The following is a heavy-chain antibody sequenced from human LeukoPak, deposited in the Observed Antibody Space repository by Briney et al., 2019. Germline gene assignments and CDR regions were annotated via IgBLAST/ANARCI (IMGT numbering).Heavy chain of an antibody. Sequence: SESLSLTCSVSGGSISSDYWRWVRQPPGKELEWVGYISSSGRSDHNPSLKSRVTLSVDSSKNQFSLRLISVTAADTAVYHCARLSSSLNNCFDPCGQGILVTVSS. CDR2: ISSSGRS. CDR1: GGSISSDY. CDR3: ARLSSSLNNCFDP. V-gene: IGHV4-4*09. J-gene: IGHJ5*02. D-gene: IGHD6-13*01.